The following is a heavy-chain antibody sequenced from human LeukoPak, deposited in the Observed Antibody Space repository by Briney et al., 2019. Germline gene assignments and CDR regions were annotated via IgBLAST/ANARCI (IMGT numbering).Heavy chain of an antibody. V-gene: IGHV3-48*03. CDR2: SSSNGKSI. J-gene: IGHJ3*02. D-gene: IGHD3-9*01. CDR1: GFTFSSYE. CDR3: ARRAILTGHTDVFDI. Sequence: GGSLRLSCAASGFTFSSYEMNWVRQAPGKGLEWVSYSSSNGKSIYHADSVKGRFTISRDNAKNSLYLQMNSLRAEDTAVYYCARRAILTGHTDVFDIWGQGTEVAVSS.